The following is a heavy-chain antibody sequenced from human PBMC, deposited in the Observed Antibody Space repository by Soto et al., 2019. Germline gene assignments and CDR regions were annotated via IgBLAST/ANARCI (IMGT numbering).Heavy chain of an antibody. CDR1: GFTISRSA. Sequence: EVQLLESGGGLVQPGGSLRLSCAASGFTISRSAMSWVRQAPGKGLEWVSGLSGSGGSTYYADSVKGRFTISRDNSKNTLYLQMNSLRAADKALYYCAKYKFNFYDSLNYGVFDIWGQGTVVTVSS. J-gene: IGHJ3*02. CDR2: LSGSGGST. V-gene: IGHV3-23*01. CDR3: AKYKFNFYDSLNYGVFDI. D-gene: IGHD3-22*01.